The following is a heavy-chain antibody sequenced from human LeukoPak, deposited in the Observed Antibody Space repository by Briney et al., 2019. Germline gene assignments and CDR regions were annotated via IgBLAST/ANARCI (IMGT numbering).Heavy chain of an antibody. Sequence: ASVKVSCKASGYTFTGYYMHWVRQAPGQGLEWMGWINPNSGGTNYAQKFQGRVTMTRDTSISTAYMELSRLRSDDTAVYYCARVPGDTPSRLSDYWGQGTLVAVSS. CDR1: GYTFTGYY. CDR3: ARVPGDTPSRLSDY. D-gene: IGHD7-27*01. V-gene: IGHV1-2*02. CDR2: INPNSGGT. J-gene: IGHJ4*02.